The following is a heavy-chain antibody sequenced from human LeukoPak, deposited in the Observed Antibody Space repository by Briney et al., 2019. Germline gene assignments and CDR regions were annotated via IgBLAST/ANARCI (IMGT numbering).Heavy chain of an antibody. CDR3: AKGAFRGSGSQGSYFDY. CDR2: ISGSGGST. CDR1: GFTFSSYA. Sequence: PGGSLRLSCAASGFTFSSYAMHWVRQAPGKGLEWVSAISGSGGSTYYADSVKGRFTISRDNSKNTLYLQMNSLRAEDTAVYYCAKGAFRGSGSQGSYFDYWGQGTLVTVSS. V-gene: IGHV3-23*01. D-gene: IGHD1-26*01. J-gene: IGHJ4*02.